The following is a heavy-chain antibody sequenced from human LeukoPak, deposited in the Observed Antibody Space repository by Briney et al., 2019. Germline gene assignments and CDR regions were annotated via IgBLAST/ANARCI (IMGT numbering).Heavy chain of an antibody. J-gene: IGHJ6*02. CDR3: ARDGPLGGYYGMDV. D-gene: IGHD3-3*01. CDR2: INHSGST. Sequence: SETLSLTCAVYGGSFSGYYWSWIRQLPGKGLEWIGEINHSGSTNYNPSLKSRVTISVDTSKNQFSLKLSSVTAADTAVYYCARDGPLGGYYGMDVWGQGTTVTVSS. CDR1: GGSFSGYY. V-gene: IGHV4-34*01.